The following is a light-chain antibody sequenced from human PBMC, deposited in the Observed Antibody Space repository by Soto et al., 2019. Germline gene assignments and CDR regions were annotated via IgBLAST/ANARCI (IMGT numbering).Light chain of an antibody. CDR2: DVS. CDR1: SSDVGGYNY. J-gene: IGLJ2*01. Sequence: LTQPHSVSGSPGQSVTISCTGTSSDVGGYNYVSWYQQHPGKAPKLMIYDVSKRPSGVPDRFSGSKSGNTASLTISGLQAEDEADYYCCSYAGSYTYVVFGGGTQLTVL. V-gene: IGLV2-11*01. CDR3: CSYAGSYTYVV.